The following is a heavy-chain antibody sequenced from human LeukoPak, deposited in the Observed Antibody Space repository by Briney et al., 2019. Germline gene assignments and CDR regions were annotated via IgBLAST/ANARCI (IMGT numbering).Heavy chain of an antibody. V-gene: IGHV3-21*01. J-gene: IGHJ4*02. CDR1: GFTFSIYA. Sequence: KPGGSLRLSCAGSGFTFSIYAMSWVRQAPGKGLEWVSSISTNSGYMYYADSVKARFTISRDNAKNSLYLQMNSLRAEDTAVYYCARVGPCGGDCYSHSSFDYWGQGTLVTVSS. CDR2: ISTNSGYM. D-gene: IGHD2-21*02. CDR3: ARVGPCGGDCYSHSSFDY.